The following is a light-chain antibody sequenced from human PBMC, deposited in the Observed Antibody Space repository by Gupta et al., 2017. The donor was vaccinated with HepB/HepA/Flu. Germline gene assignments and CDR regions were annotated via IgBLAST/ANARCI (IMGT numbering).Light chain of an antibody. CDR3: QHYNSYMFT. J-gene: IGKJ3*01. Sequence: DIKMTHYASTCSASVGDRVTITCRDSQPISTWLAWYQHKPGKAPKLLSYSASTLESGVPSSFSGSGSGTEFSLTITSLQPDDFATYYCQHYNSYMFTFGPGTRVDF. CDR2: SAS. CDR1: QPISTW. V-gene: IGKV1-5*03.